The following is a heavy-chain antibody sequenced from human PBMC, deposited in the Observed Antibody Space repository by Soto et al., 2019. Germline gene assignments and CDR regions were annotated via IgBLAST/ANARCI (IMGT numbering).Heavy chain of an antibody. CDR3: ARAPGAVNSYAGVDV. D-gene: IGHD6-19*01. J-gene: IGHJ6*02. CDR1: GFIFRDYY. Sequence: LRLSCVASGFIFRDYYMAWIRRAPGKGLEWVSYISDGGSYTNHGNSVRGRVSVSRDDARNSLYLQINNLRVEDTGVYYCARAPGAVNSYAGVDVWGQGTTVTVSS. CDR2: ISDGGSYT. V-gene: IGHV3-11*05.